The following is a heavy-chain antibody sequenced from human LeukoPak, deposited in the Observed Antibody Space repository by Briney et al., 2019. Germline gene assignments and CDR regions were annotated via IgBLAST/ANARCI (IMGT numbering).Heavy chain of an antibody. V-gene: IGHV4-39*07. CDR2: IDYSGST. Sequence: SETLSLTCTVSGDSISSSYYYWGWIRQPPGKGLEWIGSIDYSGSTYYNPSLKSRVTISADTSKNQFSLKLSSVTAADTAVYYCARDVPTTDYDILTGYYGAYFDYWGQGTLVTVSS. D-gene: IGHD3-9*01. CDR1: GDSISSSYYY. CDR3: ARDVPTTDYDILTGYYGAYFDY. J-gene: IGHJ4*02.